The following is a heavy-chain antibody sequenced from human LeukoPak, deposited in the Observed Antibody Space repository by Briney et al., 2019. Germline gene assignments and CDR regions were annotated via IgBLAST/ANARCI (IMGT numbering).Heavy chain of an antibody. D-gene: IGHD2-2*01. Sequence: SGKPSCKASGGTFSSYAISWVRQAPGDPLEWMGGIIPIFGTANYAQKFQRRVTITADESTSTAYMELSSLRCEETAVYYCAREYRSTYFDYWGQGTLVTVSS. CDR2: IIPIFGTA. J-gene: IGHJ4*02. CDR1: GGTFSSYA. V-gene: IGHV1-69*13. CDR3: AREYRSTYFDY.